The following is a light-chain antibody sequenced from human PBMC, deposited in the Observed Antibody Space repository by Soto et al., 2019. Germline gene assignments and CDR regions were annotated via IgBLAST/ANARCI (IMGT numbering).Light chain of an antibody. Sequence: QSVLTQPASVFGSPGQSVTISCTGTSSDVGGYNYVSWYQQHPGKAPKLMIYEVSQRPSGVPDRFSGSKSGNTASLTVSGLQAEDEADYYCNSYAGSNNVFGTGTKVTVL. V-gene: IGLV2-8*01. J-gene: IGLJ1*01. CDR2: EVS. CDR1: SSDVGGYNY. CDR3: NSYAGSNNV.